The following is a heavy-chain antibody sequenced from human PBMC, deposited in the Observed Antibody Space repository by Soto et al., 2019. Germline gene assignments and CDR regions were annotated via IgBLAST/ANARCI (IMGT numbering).Heavy chain of an antibody. CDR2: ISAYNGNT. D-gene: IGHD6-19*01. V-gene: IGHV1-18*01. CDR1: GYTFTSYG. Sequence: QVQLVQSGAEVKKPGASVKVSCKASGYTFTSYGISWVRQAPGQGLEWMGWISAYNGNTNYAQKLQGRVTMTTDTPPSTPYRGLGGLRSDDTAVYYWARDPPLIAVDVNYGGKEPLVTVS. CDR3: ARDPPLIAVDVNY. J-gene: IGHJ4*02.